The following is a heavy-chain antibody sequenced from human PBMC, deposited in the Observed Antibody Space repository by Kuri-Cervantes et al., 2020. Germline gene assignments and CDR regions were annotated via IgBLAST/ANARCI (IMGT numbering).Heavy chain of an antibody. CDR2: IWYDGSNK. CDR1: GFTFSSYG. J-gene: IGHJ4*02. Sequence: GESLKISCAASGFTFSSYGMHWVRQAPGKGLEWVTIIWYDGSNKYYADSVKGRFTISRDNSKNTLSLQMNSLRAEDTAVYYCASWRTNFDYWGQGTLVTVSS. D-gene: IGHD1-14*01. CDR3: ASWRTNFDY. V-gene: IGHV3-33*01.